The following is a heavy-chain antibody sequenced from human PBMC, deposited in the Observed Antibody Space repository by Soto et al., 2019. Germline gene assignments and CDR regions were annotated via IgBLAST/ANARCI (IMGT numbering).Heavy chain of an antibody. D-gene: IGHD3-3*01. Sequence: SETLSLTCAVSGGSISSSNWWSWVRQPPGKGLEWIGEIYHSGSTNYNPSLKSRVTISVDKSKNQFSLKLSSVTAADTAVYYCARAPVLRFLEWLTKAYYFDYWGQGTLVTVSS. CDR3: ARAPVLRFLEWLTKAYYFDY. CDR2: IYHSGST. V-gene: IGHV4-4*02. J-gene: IGHJ4*02. CDR1: GGSISSSNW.